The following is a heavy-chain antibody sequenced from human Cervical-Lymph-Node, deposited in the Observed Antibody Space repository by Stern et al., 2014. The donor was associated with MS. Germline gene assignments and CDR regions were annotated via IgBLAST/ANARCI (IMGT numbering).Heavy chain of an antibody. D-gene: IGHD3-22*01. CDR2: ISVYNGNT. Sequence: VQLEESGAEVKKPGASVKVSCKASGYTFTSYGISWVRQAPGQGPEWMGWISVYNGNTNYAQKVQGRVTMTTDTSTSTAYMELRSLRSDDTAVYYCARDRGYYYQRVGYYYGMDVWGQGTTVTVSS. CDR3: ARDRGYYYQRVGYYYGMDV. CDR1: GYTFTSYG. V-gene: IGHV1-18*01. J-gene: IGHJ6*02.